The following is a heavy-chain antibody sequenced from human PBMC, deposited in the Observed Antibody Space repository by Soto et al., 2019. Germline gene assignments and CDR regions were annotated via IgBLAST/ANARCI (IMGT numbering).Heavy chain of an antibody. J-gene: IGHJ4*02. Sequence: ASVKVSCKASGYTFTTYYMHWVRQAPGQGLEWMGIINPSGGSTSYAQKFQGRVTMTRDTSTSTVYMELSGLRSEDTAVYYCARVYCSGGSCYGIDYWGQGTLVTVSS. D-gene: IGHD2-15*01. CDR1: GYTFTTYY. V-gene: IGHV1-46*01. CDR3: ARVYCSGGSCYGIDY. CDR2: INPSGGST.